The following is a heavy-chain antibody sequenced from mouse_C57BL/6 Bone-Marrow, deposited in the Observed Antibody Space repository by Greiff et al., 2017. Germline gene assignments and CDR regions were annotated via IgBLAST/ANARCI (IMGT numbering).Heavy chain of an antibody. Sequence: VQLQQSGAELVRPGASVKLSCTASGFNIKDDYMHWVKQRPEQGLEWIGWIDPENGDTEYASKFQGKATITADTSSNTADLQLSSLTSEDTAVYYCTTMSTMIKSWFAYWGQGTLVTVSA. D-gene: IGHD2-4*01. CDR3: TTMSTMIKSWFAY. J-gene: IGHJ3*01. CDR1: GFNIKDDY. V-gene: IGHV14-4*01. CDR2: IDPENGDT.